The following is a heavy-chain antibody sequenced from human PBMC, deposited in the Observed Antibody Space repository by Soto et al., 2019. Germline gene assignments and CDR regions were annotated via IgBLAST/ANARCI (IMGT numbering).Heavy chain of an antibody. CDR1: GFTFRTYA. Sequence: PGGSLRLSCAASGFTFRTYAMSWVRLAPGKGLEWVSGISGSGGSTFFADSVKGRFTISRDNSKNTVYLQMNSLRADDTAVYYCAKGGATTYYYDSSGYYLDYWGQGTLVTVSS. CDR2: ISGSGGST. J-gene: IGHJ4*02. CDR3: AKGGATTYYYDSSGYYLDY. D-gene: IGHD3-22*01. V-gene: IGHV3-23*01.